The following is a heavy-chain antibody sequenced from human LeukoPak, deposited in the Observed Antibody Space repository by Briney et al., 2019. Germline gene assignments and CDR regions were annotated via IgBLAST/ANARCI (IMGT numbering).Heavy chain of an antibody. CDR1: GGSISGGGYY. CDR3: ARDRDWGCSYCSY. Sequence: SETLSLTCTVSGGSISGGGYYWSWIRQHPGKGLEWIGYIYYTGNTYYNPSLKSRLTISVDTSKNQFSLKLSSVTAADTAVYYCARDRDWGCSYCSYWGQGTLVTVSS. CDR2: IYYTGNT. J-gene: IGHJ4*02. D-gene: IGHD7-27*01. V-gene: IGHV4-31*03.